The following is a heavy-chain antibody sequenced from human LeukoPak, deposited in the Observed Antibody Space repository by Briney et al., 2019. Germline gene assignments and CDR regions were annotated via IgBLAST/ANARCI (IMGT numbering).Heavy chain of an antibody. CDR1: GFTFSTYA. J-gene: IGHJ4*02. CDR3: AIPGDYGDRQFDY. D-gene: IGHD4-17*01. V-gene: IGHV4-34*08. CDR2: INHSGST. Sequence: GSLRLSCAASGFTFSTYAMSWIRQPPGKGLEWIGEINHSGSTNYNPSLKSRVTISVGTSKNQFSLKLSSVTAADTAVYYCAIPGDYGDRQFDYWGQGTLVTVSS.